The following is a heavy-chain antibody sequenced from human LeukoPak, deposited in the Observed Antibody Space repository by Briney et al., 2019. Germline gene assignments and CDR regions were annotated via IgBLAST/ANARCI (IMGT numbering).Heavy chain of an antibody. J-gene: IGHJ4*02. D-gene: IGHD4-17*01. CDR3: ARGLTTVTSPFNY. CDR2: IYRGGGT. Sequence: PGGSLRLSCAASGFTVSTIYMSWVRQALGKGLDWVSVIYRGGGTYFADSVKARFTISRDNSKNTLYLQMNSLRAEDTAVYYCARGLTTVTSPFNYWGQGTLVTVSS. CDR1: GFTVSTIY. V-gene: IGHV3-53*01.